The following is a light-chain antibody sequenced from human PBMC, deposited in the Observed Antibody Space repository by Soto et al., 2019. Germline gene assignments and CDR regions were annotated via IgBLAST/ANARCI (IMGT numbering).Light chain of an antibody. Sequence: DIQMTQSPSSVSASVGDRVTITCPSSQHIASRLAWYQQKPGKAPKLLINAASNLQSGVPSRFSSSGPGSDFTLTISSLQPEDFATYYCQQANSFPLTFGGGTVVDIK. CDR1: QHIASR. J-gene: IGKJ4*01. CDR2: AAS. CDR3: QQANSFPLT. V-gene: IGKV1D-12*01.